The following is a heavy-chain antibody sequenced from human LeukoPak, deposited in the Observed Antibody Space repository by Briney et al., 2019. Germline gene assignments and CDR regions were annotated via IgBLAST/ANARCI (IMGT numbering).Heavy chain of an antibody. CDR3: ARVGSSWFFDL. D-gene: IGHD6-13*01. J-gene: IGHJ2*01. Sequence: PGGSLRLSCAASGFTFSDYYMSWIRQAPGKGLECVSYIHSITSSTYYADSVKGRFTISRDNAKNSLYLQMDSLKAEDTAVYYCARVGSSWFFDLWGRGTLVTVSS. CDR1: GFTFSDYY. CDR2: IHSITSST. V-gene: IGHV3-11*04.